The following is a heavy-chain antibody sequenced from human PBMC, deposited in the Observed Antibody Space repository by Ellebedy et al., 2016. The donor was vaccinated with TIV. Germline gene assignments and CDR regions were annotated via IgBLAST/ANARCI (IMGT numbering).Heavy chain of an antibody. CDR1: GFTFSSYW. D-gene: IGHD1-26*01. Sequence: GESLKISCAASGFTFSSYWMSWVRQAPGKGLEWVANIKQDGSEKYYVDSVKGRFTISRDNAKNSLYLQMNSLRAEDTAVYYCARRSGSYYGGASYYYYGMDVWGQGTTVTVSS. CDR3: ARRSGSYYGGASYYYYGMDV. J-gene: IGHJ6*02. CDR2: IKQDGSEK. V-gene: IGHV3-7*01.